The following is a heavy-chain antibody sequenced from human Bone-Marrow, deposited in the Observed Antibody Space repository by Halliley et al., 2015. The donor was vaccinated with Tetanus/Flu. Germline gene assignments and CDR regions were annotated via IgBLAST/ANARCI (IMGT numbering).Heavy chain of an antibody. J-gene: IGHJ4*02. D-gene: IGHD3-9*01. V-gene: IGHV3-30-3*01. CDR2: ISYAGSNK. CDR3: ARRKQYHKPVYWWGGYDY. Sequence: SLRLSCAASGFTFSNYAMHWVRQAPGKGLEWVAVISYAGSNKYYADSVKGRFTISRDNSENTLYLQMNSLRPDDTAVNYCARRKQYHKPVYWWGGYDYWGQGILVTVSS. CDR1: GFTFSNYA.